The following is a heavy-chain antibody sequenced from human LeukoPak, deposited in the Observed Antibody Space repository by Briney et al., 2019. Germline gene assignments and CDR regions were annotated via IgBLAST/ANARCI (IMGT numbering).Heavy chain of an antibody. CDR3: ATSPGYSSGWYLGY. D-gene: IGHD6-19*01. Sequence: GGSLRLSCAASGFTFSSYGMHWVRQAPGKGLEWVAVIWYDGSNKYYADSVKGRFTISRDNSKSTLYLQMNSLRAEDTAVYYCATSPGYSSGWYLGYWGQGTLVTVSS. CDR1: GFTFSSYG. V-gene: IGHV3-33*01. J-gene: IGHJ4*02. CDR2: IWYDGSNK.